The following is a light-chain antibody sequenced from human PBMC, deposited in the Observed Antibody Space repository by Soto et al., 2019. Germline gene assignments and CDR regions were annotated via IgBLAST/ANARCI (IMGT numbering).Light chain of an antibody. J-gene: IGKJ1*01. Sequence: DFQMPPSPSSLSASVGDRVTITCRASQNIGTNLNWYQQRPGQAPKLLIYAVSSLQSVVSSSLSGSGSVTDFKLSINSLQREAVATYYCQQAYCSPPLFGQGTKVDIK. V-gene: IGKV1-39*01. CDR1: QNIGTN. CDR2: AVS. CDR3: QQAYCSPPL.